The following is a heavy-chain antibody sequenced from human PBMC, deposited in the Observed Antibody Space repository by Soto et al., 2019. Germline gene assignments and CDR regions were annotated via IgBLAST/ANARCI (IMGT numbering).Heavy chain of an antibody. V-gene: IGHV4-39*07. J-gene: IGHJ5*02. CDR3: ARDPVDGYAFFDN. CDR1: GGSVSSSGSHY. D-gene: IGHD5-12*01. Sequence: SETLSLTCTVSGGSVSSSGSHYWGWIRQPPGKGLEWIGSMYYSGSTNYNPSLKSRVTISVDTSKKQSSLILTSVTVADTAVYWCARDPVDGYAFFDNWGQGALVTVSS. CDR2: MYYSGST.